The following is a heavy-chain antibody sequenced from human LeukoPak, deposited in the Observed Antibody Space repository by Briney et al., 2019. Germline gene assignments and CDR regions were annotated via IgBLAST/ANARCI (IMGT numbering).Heavy chain of an antibody. CDR3: ARGLSAIVY. CDR2: INHSGST. CDR1: GGSFSGFY. Sequence: SETLSLTCAVYGGSFSGFYWSWIRQPPGKGLEWIGEINHSGSTNYNPSLKSRVTISVDTSKNQFSLKLSSVTAADTAVYYCARGLSAIVYWGQGTLVTVSS. J-gene: IGHJ4*02. V-gene: IGHV4-34*01. D-gene: IGHD2-15*01.